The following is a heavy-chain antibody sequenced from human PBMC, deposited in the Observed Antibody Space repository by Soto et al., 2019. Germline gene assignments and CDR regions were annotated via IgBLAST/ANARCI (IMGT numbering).Heavy chain of an antibody. D-gene: IGHD6-19*01. J-gene: IGHJ4*02. CDR1: GGTFSSYA. CDR2: IIPIFGTA. V-gene: IGHV1-69*01. CDR3: ARQELTPTMNHSSGWDLAPTLHPRPMSHLDY. Sequence: QVQLVQSGAEVKKPGSSVKVSCKASGGTFSSYAISWVRQAPGQGLEWMGGIIPIFGTANYAQKFQGRVTITADESTSTAYMELSSLRSEDTAVYYCARQELTPTMNHSSGWDLAPTLHPRPMSHLDYWGQGTLVTVSS.